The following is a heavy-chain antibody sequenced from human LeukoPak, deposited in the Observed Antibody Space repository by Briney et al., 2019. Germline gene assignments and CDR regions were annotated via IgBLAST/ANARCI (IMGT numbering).Heavy chain of an antibody. D-gene: IGHD2-2*01. Sequence: GGTLGLSCAASGFTFSRYAMNWVRQAPGKGLEWVSYINTDSSDIHYADSVKGRFTIPRDNARNTLYLQLSSLRAEDSAVYYCARDTFQPGLIDSWGQGPLVTVSS. CDR3: ARDTFQPGLIDS. J-gene: IGHJ4*02. CDR2: INTDSSDI. V-gene: IGHV3-21*05. CDR1: GFTFSRYA.